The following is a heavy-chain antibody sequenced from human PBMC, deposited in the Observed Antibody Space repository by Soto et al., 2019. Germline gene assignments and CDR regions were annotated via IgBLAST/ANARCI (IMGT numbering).Heavy chain of an antibody. CDR1: GGSISSYY. V-gene: IGHV4-59*01. Sequence: QVQLQESGPGLVKPSETLSLTCTVSGGSISSYYWSWIRQPPGKGLEWIGYIYYSGSTNYNPSLKSRVTISVDTSKNQFSLKLSSVTAADTAVYYCARAAYCSGGSCYSSKSPFSAATLWGRGTLVTVSS. J-gene: IGHJ2*01. D-gene: IGHD2-15*01. CDR2: IYYSGST. CDR3: ARAAYCSGGSCYSSKSPFSAATL.